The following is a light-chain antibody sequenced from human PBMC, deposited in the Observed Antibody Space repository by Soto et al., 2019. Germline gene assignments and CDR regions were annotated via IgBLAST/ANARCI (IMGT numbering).Light chain of an antibody. J-gene: IGKJ4*01. V-gene: IGKV1-27*01. Sequence: DILMTQSPSSLSVSLGERATITCRTSQDISNYLAWYQQKPGKAPRLLIYAASTLHTGVPSRFSGGGSGTDFSLTISSLQPEDVATYYCQKYSSAPHTFGGGTKVEIQ. CDR2: AAS. CDR1: QDISNY. CDR3: QKYSSAPHT.